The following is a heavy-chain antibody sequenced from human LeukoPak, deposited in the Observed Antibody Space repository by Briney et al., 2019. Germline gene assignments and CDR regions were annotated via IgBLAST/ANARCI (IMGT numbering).Heavy chain of an antibody. V-gene: IGHV3-23*01. Sequence: SGGSLRLSCAASGSTFSSYAMSWVRQAPGKGLEWVSAISGSGGSTYYAYSVKGRSTISRDNSKNTLYLQMHTLRAEDTAVYYCAKRATVIGGYYFDCWGQGTLVTVSS. CDR1: GSTFSSYA. D-gene: IGHD3-16*01. CDR3: AKRATVIGGYYFDC. CDR2: ISGSGGST. J-gene: IGHJ4*02.